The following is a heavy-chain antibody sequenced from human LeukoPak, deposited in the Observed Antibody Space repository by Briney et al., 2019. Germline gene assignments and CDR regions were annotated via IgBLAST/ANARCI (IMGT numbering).Heavy chain of an antibody. J-gene: IGHJ4*02. CDR1: GFTLSSFW. V-gene: IGHV3-7*01. Sequence: PGGSLRLSCAASGFTLSSFWMICVRQAPGKGLEWVASIQQDGSEKYYVDSVKGRFTISRDNAKNSLYLQMNSLRAEDTAVYYCARDSGPFDYWGQGTLVTVSS. CDR3: ARDSGPFDY. CDR2: IQQDGSEK.